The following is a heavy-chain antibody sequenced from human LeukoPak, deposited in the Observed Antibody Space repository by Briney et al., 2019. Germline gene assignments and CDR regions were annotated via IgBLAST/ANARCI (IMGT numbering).Heavy chain of an antibody. Sequence: GGSLRLSCASSGFTFSSYSMNWVRQAPGKGLEWVSSISSSSSYIYYADSVKGRFTISRDNAKNSLYLQMNSLRAEDTAVYYCARDSSSSGWYGGDYFDYWGQGTLVTVSS. CDR3: ARDSSSSGWYGGDYFDY. CDR2: ISSSSSYI. J-gene: IGHJ4*02. V-gene: IGHV3-21*01. CDR1: GFTFSSYS. D-gene: IGHD6-19*01.